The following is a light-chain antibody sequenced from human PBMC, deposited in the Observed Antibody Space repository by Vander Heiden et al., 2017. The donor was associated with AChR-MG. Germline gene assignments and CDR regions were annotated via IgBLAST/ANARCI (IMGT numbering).Light chain of an antibody. Sequence: DIQMTQSPSSLSASVGDRVTITCQASQDISNYLNWYQQKPGKAPKLLIYDASNLKTGVPSRFSGSGSGTDFTFTISSLQPEDIATYYCQQRAFGQGTKVEIK. CDR3: QQRA. CDR1: QDISNY. CDR2: DAS. J-gene: IGKJ1*01. V-gene: IGKV1-33*01.